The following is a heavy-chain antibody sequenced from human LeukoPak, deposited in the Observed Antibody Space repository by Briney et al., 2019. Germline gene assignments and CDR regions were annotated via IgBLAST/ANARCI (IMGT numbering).Heavy chain of an antibody. D-gene: IGHD4-23*01. V-gene: IGHV1-2*02. CDR1: GYTFSSYY. CDR3: ARHMLGGKRSFDS. Sequence: GASVKVSCKASGYTFSSYYVHWVRQAPGQGLEWMGWINPKSGGTNYAQQFQDRVTMTRDTSISSTYMELSRLKSDDTAVYYCARHMLGGKRSFDSWGQGTLVTVSS. J-gene: IGHJ4*02. CDR2: INPKSGGT.